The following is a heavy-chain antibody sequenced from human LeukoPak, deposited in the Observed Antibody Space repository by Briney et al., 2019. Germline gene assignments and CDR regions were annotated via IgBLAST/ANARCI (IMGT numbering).Heavy chain of an antibody. V-gene: IGHV1-69*05. J-gene: IGHJ5*02. CDR1: GYTFTSYG. D-gene: IGHD4-17*01. CDR2: IIPIFGTA. Sequence: ASVKVSCKASGYTFTSYGISWVRQAPGQGLEWMGGIIPIFGTANYAQKFQGRVTITTDESTSTAYMELSSLRSEDTAVYYCARETTVTTPWFDPWGQGTLVTVSS. CDR3: ARETTVTTPWFDP.